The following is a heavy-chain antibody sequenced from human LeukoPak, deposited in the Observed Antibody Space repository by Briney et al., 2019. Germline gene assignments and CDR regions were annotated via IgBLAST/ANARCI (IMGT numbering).Heavy chain of an antibody. J-gene: IGHJ4*02. V-gene: IGHV4-59*01. D-gene: IGHD1-1*01. Sequence: SETLSLTCTVSGGSISSYYWSWIRQPPGKGLEWIGYIYNSGSTNHNPSLRSRVTISVDTSKNQFSLKLSSVTAADTAVYYCARGYYLPKTAEVGTTALFDYWGQGTLVTVSS. CDR1: GGSISSYY. CDR2: IYNSGST. CDR3: ARGYYLPKTAEVGTTALFDY.